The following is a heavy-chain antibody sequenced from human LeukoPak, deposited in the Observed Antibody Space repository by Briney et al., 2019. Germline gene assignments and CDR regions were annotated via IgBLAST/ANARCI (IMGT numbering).Heavy chain of an antibody. D-gene: IGHD6-6*01. CDR1: GFTFSSYA. V-gene: IGHV3-23*01. CDR2: ISGSGGST. CDR3: TRDNRVLISSSTNFDF. Sequence: GGSLRLSCAASGFTFSSYAMSWVRQARGKGLEWVSAISGSGGSTYYADSVKGRFTISRDNAKNSLYLQMNSLRAEDTAVYYCTRDNRVLISSSTNFDFWGQGTLVTVSS. J-gene: IGHJ4*02.